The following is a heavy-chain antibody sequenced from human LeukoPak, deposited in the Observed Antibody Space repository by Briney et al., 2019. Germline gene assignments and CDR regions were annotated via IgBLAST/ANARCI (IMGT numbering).Heavy chain of an antibody. Sequence: PSETLSLTCTVSGGSISSYYWSWIRQPPGKGLEWIGYIYYSGSTNYNPSLKSRVTISVDTSKNQFSLKLSSVTAADTAVYYCARDRGGYSGYDFDYWGQGTLVTVSS. CDR3: ARDRGGYSGYDFDY. CDR1: GGSISSYY. J-gene: IGHJ4*02. D-gene: IGHD5-12*01. CDR2: IYYSGST. V-gene: IGHV4-59*01.